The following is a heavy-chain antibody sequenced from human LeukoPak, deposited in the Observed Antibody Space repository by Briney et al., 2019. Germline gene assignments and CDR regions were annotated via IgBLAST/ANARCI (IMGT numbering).Heavy chain of an antibody. Sequence: ASVKVSCKASGYTFTGYYMHWVRQAPGQGLEWMGWINPNSGGTNYAQKFQGRVTMTRDTSISTAYMDLSRLRSDDTAVYYCARDPIYGSGSADNWFDPWGQGTLVTVSS. CDR3: ARDPIYGSGSADNWFDP. V-gene: IGHV1-2*02. J-gene: IGHJ5*02. CDR2: INPNSGGT. D-gene: IGHD3-10*01. CDR1: GYTFTGYY.